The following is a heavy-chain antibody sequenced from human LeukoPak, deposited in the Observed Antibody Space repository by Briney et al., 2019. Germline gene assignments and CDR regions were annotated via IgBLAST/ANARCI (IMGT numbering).Heavy chain of an antibody. CDR3: AKVSRQADCSSTSCYHNGDY. J-gene: IGHJ4*02. V-gene: IGHV3-30*02. Sequence: GGSLRLSCAASGFTFSSYGMHWVRQAPGKGLEWVAFIRYDGSNKYYADSVKGRFTISRDNSENTLYLQMNSLRAEDTAVYYCAKVSRQADCSSTSCYHNGDYWGQGTLVTVSS. CDR2: IRYDGSNK. CDR1: GFTFSSYG. D-gene: IGHD2-2*01.